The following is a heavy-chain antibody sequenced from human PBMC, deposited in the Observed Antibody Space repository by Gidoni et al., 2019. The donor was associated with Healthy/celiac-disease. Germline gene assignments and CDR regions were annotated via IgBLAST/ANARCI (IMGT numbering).Heavy chain of an antibody. CDR1: GGTFSSHA. CDR3: ARHEPGTTFWWVPPFDY. J-gene: IGHJ4*02. CDR2: IIPIFGTA. V-gene: IGHV1-69*06. Sequence: QVQLVQSGAEVKKPGSSVKVSCKASGGTFSSHAISWVRQAPGQGLEWMGGIIPIFGTANYAQKFQGRATITADKSTSTAYMELSSLRSEDTAVYYCARHEPGTTFWWVPPFDYWGQGTLVTVSS. D-gene: IGHD1-1*01.